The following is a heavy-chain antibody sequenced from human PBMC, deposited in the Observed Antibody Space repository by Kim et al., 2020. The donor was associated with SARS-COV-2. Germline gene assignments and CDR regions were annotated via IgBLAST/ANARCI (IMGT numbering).Heavy chain of an antibody. CDR2: ISSSSSCI. V-gene: IGHV3-21*01. Sequence: GGSLRLSCAASGFTFSSYSMNWVRQAPGKGLEWVSSISSSSSCIYYADSVKGRFTISRDNAKNSLYLQMNSLRAEDTAVYYCALIGCSSTSCYYYYGMDVWGQGTTVTVSS. D-gene: IGHD2-2*01. CDR3: ALIGCSSTSCYYYYGMDV. CDR1: GFTFSSYS. J-gene: IGHJ6*02.